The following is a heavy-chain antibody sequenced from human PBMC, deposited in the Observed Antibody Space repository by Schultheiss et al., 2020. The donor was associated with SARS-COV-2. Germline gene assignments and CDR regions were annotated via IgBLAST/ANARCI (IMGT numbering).Heavy chain of an antibody. J-gene: IGHJ4*02. D-gene: IGHD1-26*01. V-gene: IGHV3-48*02. Sequence: GGSLRLSCAASGFTFSSYAMSWVRQAPGKGLEWVSHISGSGSTTYYADSVKGRFTMSRDNAKNSLYLQMNSLGDGDTAIYYCARDRSSGSLDYWGQGTLVTVSS. CDR1: GFTFSSYA. CDR3: ARDRSSGSLDY. CDR2: ISGSGSTT.